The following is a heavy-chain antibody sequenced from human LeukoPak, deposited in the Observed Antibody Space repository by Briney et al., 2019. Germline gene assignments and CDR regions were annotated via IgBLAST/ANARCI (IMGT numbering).Heavy chain of an antibody. D-gene: IGHD7-27*01. CDR2: MSPNSGDT. Sequence: ASVKVSCKASGYTFTSYDFNWVRQATGQRPAWMGWMSPNSGDTGYAQKFQDRVTMTRNTSISTAYMELSSLRSDDTAVYYCARGPPNWGYDYWGPGTLVTVSS. CDR3: ARGPPNWGYDY. CDR1: GYTFTSYD. V-gene: IGHV1-8*01. J-gene: IGHJ4*02.